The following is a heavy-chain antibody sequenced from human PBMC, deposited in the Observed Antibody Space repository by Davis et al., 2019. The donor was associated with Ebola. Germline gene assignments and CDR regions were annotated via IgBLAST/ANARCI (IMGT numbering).Heavy chain of an antibody. CDR1: GFTFSSYA. V-gene: IGHV3-23*01. D-gene: IGHD3-10*01. J-gene: IGHJ4*02. CDR2: IDGGGDAT. CDR3: VKDWGYMVRGVMIDY. Sequence: GGSLRLSCAASGFTFSSYAMSWVRQAPGKGLEWVSAIDGGGDATYYTASVKGRFTISRDNSKNTLFLQMNSLRAEDTAVYYCVKDWGYMVRGVMIDYWGQGNLVTVSS.